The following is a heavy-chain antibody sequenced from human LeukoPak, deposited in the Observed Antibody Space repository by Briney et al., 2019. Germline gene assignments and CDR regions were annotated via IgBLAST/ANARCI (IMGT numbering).Heavy chain of an antibody. CDR1: GLTFSSSW. V-gene: IGHV3-7*01. D-gene: IGHD5-18*01. Sequence: GGSLRLPCAVSGLTFSSSWMDWVRQAPGKGLEWVASINPEGSEKYSADSVKGRFTISRDNAKNSLYLQMDSLRVEDTAFYYCARDLAYSRLDYWGQGMLVTVSS. CDR3: ARDLAYSRLDY. J-gene: IGHJ4*02. CDR2: INPEGSEK.